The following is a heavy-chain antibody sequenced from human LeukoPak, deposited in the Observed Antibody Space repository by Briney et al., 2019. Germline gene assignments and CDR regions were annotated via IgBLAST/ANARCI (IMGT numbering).Heavy chain of an antibody. Sequence: SETLSLTCALYGGSFSVYYWSWIRQPPGKGLEWIGEINHSGSTNYNPSLKSRVTISVDTSKNQFSLKLSSVTAADTAVYYCARGFSAPYYDFWSGTQTHWYFDLWGRGTLVTVSS. CDR3: ARGFSAPYYDFWSGTQTHWYFDL. CDR1: GGSFSVYY. D-gene: IGHD3-3*01. CDR2: INHSGST. V-gene: IGHV4-34*01. J-gene: IGHJ2*01.